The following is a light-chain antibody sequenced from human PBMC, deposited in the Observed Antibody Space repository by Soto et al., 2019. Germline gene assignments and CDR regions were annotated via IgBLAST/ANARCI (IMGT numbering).Light chain of an antibody. CDR2: STN. Sequence: QTVVTQEPSFSVSPGRTVTLTCGLSSGSVSTSYYPSWYQQTPGQAPRTLIYSTNTRSSGVPDRFSGSILGNKAALTITGAQADDESDYYCVRYMGSGIWVFGGGTKVNVL. J-gene: IGLJ3*02. CDR1: SGSVSTSYY. V-gene: IGLV8-61*01. CDR3: VRYMGSGIWV.